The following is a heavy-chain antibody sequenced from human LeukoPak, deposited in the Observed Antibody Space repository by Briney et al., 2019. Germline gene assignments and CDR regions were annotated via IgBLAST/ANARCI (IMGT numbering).Heavy chain of an antibody. D-gene: IGHD5-12*01. V-gene: IGHV4-59*01. CDR1: GGSISSYY. J-gene: IGHJ5*01. CDR3: ARLPGEYTPLDS. Sequence: TSETLSLTCTVSGGSISSYYWSWIRQPPGKGLEWIGYIYYSGSTNYNPSLKSRVTISVDTSKNQFSLKLSSMTAADTAVYYCARLPGEYTPLDSWGQGTLVTVSS. CDR2: IYYSGST.